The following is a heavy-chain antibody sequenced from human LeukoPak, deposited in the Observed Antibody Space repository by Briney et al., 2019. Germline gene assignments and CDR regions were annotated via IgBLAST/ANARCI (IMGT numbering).Heavy chain of an antibody. CDR3: ARGGTYYYDSIGYYLDY. Sequence: GGSLRLSCAASGFTFSSYWMHWVRQAPGKGLVWVSRINSDGSSTSYADSVKGRFTIFRDNAENTLYLQMNSLRAEDTAVYYCARGGTYYYDSIGYYLDYWGQGTLVTVSS. D-gene: IGHD3-22*01. CDR1: GFTFSSYW. CDR2: INSDGSST. J-gene: IGHJ4*02. V-gene: IGHV3-74*01.